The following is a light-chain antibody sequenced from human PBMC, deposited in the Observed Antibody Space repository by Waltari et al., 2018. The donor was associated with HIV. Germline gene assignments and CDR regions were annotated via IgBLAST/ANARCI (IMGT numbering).Light chain of an antibody. CDR3: QQYGTSLFT. CDR1: QSVSSNY. J-gene: IGKJ3*01. CDR2: GAS. Sequence: EIVLTQSPGTLSVSPGERVTLSCRASQSVSSNYLAWYQQKPGQAPRLLIYGASYRATDILDRFSGSGSGTDFTLTISRLEPEDFAVYYCQQYGTSLFTFGPGTKVDIK. V-gene: IGKV3-20*01.